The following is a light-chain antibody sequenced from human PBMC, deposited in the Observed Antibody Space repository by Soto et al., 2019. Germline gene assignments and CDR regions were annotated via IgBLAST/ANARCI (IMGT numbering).Light chain of an antibody. J-gene: IGLJ2*01. CDR2: DVS. Sequence: QSALTQPASVSGSPGQSITISCTGTSGDVGGYTYVSWYQQHPGKAPKLIIYDVSNRPSGVSNRFSGSKSGNTASLTISGLQAEDEADYYCSSYTSGSTLVFGGGTKLTVL. CDR3: SSYTSGSTLV. CDR1: SGDVGGYTY. V-gene: IGLV2-14*03.